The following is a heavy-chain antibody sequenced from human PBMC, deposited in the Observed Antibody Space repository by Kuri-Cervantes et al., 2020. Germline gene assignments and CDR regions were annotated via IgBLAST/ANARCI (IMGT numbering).Heavy chain of an antibody. J-gene: IGHJ4*02. Sequence: SVKVSCKASGGTFSSYAISWVRQAPGQGLEWMRGIIPIFGTANYARKFQGRVTMTTDTSTTTAYMELRSLRSDDTAVYYCARDNRYVGAAGDYWGQGTLVTVSS. CDR1: GGTFSSYA. CDR2: IIPIFGTA. CDR3: ARDNRYVGAAGDY. V-gene: IGHV1-69*05. D-gene: IGHD6-13*01.